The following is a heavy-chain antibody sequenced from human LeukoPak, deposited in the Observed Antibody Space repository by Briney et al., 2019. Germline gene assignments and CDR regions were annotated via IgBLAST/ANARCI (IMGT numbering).Heavy chain of an antibody. D-gene: IGHD2-21*02. CDR2: INPNNGGT. CDR1: GYTCTDYY. Sequence: ASVKVSCKASGYTCTDYYIHWVRQAPGQGLEWMGWINPNNGGTNYAQKFQGRVTMTRDTSISTAYMALSRLRSADTAVYYCARDGYLDHLVVVTATQAGFDYWGQGTLVTVSS. CDR3: ARDGYLDHLVVVTATQAGFDY. V-gene: IGHV1-2*02. J-gene: IGHJ4*02.